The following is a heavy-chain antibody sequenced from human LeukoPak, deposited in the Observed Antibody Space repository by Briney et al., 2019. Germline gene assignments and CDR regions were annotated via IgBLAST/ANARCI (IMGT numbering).Heavy chain of an antibody. CDR2: ISGDGGTI. D-gene: IGHD6-19*01. CDR1: GFTLRSSA. Sequence: GGSLRLSCAASGFTLRSSAMSWVRQAPGKGLEWVSAISGDGGTISYAASVRGRFTISRDNAKNTLYLQMNSLRAEDTAVYYCAKVIGSGWYGYWGQGTLVTVSS. CDR3: AKVIGSGWYGY. J-gene: IGHJ4*02. V-gene: IGHV3-23*01.